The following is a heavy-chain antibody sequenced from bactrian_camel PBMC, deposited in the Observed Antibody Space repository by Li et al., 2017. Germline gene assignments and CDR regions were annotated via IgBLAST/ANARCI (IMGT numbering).Heavy chain of an antibody. CDR3: AAESAWFVQWRVQFGVRL. CDR1: EFPYSMHC. CDR2: FYSRGDIT. J-gene: IGHJ4*01. D-gene: IGHD5*01. Sequence: DVQLVESGGTTVQPGGSLRISCEATEFPYSMHCLGWWRQAPGKEREGVAAFYSRGDITYYADSVKYRFTISQDNAKNTVYLQMNSLKPEDTAVYYCAAESAWFVQWRVQFGVRLLGPGDPGHR. V-gene: IGHV3S40*01.